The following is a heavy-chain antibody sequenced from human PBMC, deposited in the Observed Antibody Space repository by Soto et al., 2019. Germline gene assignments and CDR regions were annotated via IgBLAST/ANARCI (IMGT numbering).Heavy chain of an antibody. Sequence: EAQLVESGGGLVQPGGSLRLSCAASGFTFTNYWMSWVRQAPGKELEWVANIKQDGSEKYYADSAKGRFIISRDNAKTSLYLQMNSLRAEYTAVYYCARDMGVFWSGYPEGGFDYWGQGTPVTVSS. CDR1: GFTFTNYW. CDR2: IKQDGSEK. CDR3: ARDMGVFWSGYPEGGFDY. D-gene: IGHD3-3*01. V-gene: IGHV3-7*01. J-gene: IGHJ4*02.